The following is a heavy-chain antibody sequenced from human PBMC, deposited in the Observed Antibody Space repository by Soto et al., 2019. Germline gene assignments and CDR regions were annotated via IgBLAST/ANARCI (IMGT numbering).Heavy chain of an antibody. D-gene: IGHD1-26*01. CDR1: GGSFSRFY. V-gene: IGHV4-34*01. CDR2: INHRGST. Sequence: SETLSLTCAVSGGSFSRFYWSWIRQPPGMGLEWIGEINHRGSTSYNSSLKGRVTISIDTSKRQFSLKLNSVTSADTAVYYCAKNRGGGIVEIRLDFWGREPPVTVS. J-gene: IGHJ2*01. CDR3: AKNRGGGIVEIRLDF.